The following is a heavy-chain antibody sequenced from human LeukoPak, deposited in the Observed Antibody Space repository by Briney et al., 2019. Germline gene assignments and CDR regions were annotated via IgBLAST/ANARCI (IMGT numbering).Heavy chain of an antibody. D-gene: IGHD2-15*01. CDR2: IYHSGST. Sequence: PSETLSLTCTVSGGSISSSSYYWGWIRQPPGKGLEWIGSIYHSGSTYYNPSLKSRVTIAVETSKNQFSLKLSSVTAADKAVYYCARTMEGYCSGGSCYQYSYYMDVWGKGTTVTVSS. CDR1: GGSISSSSYY. V-gene: IGHV4-39*07. CDR3: ARTMEGYCSGGSCYQYSYYMDV. J-gene: IGHJ6*03.